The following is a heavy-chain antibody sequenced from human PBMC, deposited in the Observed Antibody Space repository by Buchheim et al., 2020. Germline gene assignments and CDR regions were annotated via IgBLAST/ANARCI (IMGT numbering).Heavy chain of an antibody. J-gene: IGHJ6*02. CDR3: ARGGVVVKGIGYYYYGMDV. CDR1: GFTFGSYG. V-gene: IGHV3-33*01. CDR2: IWYDGSNK. D-gene: IGHD3-22*01. Sequence: QVQLVESGGGVVQPGRSLRLSCAASGFTFGSYGMHWVRQAPGKGLEWVAVIWYDGSNKYYADSVKGRFTISRDNSKNTLYLQMNSLRAEDTAVYYCARGGVVVKGIGYYYYGMDVWGQGTT.